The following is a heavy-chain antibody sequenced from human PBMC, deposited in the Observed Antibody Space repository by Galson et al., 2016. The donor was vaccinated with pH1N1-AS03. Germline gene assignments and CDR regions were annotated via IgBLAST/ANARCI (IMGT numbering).Heavy chain of an antibody. CDR1: GDSISSSDYY. J-gene: IGHJ6*02. CDR2: IYTSGST. V-gene: IGHV4-61*02. Sequence: LSLTCTVSGDSISSSDYYWSWVRQPAGKGLEWIGRIYTSGSTNYNPSLKSRVTILGDTSKNQFSLNLSSVTAADTAVYYCARDPEKYDFWSGYFRGMDVWGQGTKVTVSS. D-gene: IGHD3-3*01. CDR3: ARDPEKYDFWSGYFRGMDV.